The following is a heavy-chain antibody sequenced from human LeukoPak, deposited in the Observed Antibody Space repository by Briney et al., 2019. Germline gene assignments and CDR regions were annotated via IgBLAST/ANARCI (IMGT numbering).Heavy chain of an antibody. V-gene: IGHV4-59*08. D-gene: IGHD4-17*01. CDR1: GGSISSYY. CDR2: IYYSGST. Sequence: SETLSLTCTVSGGSISSYYWSWIRQPPGKGLEWIGYIYYSGSTNYNPSLKSRVTISVDTSKNQFSLKLSSVTAADTAVYYCARKGRTGPNFDYWGQGTLVTVSS. CDR3: ARKGRTGPNFDY. J-gene: IGHJ4*02.